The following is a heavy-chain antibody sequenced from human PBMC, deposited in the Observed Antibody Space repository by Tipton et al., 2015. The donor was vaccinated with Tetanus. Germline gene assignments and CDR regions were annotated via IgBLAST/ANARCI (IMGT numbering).Heavy chain of an antibody. CDR2: INYSGTT. Sequence: TLSLTCAVYGGSFSGYYWNWIRQPPGKGLEWIGEINYSGTTNYNPSLKSRVTMSVDTSKNQFSLKLRSVTAADTAVYYCARSADNWFDPWGQGTLVTVSS. CDR3: ARSADNWFDP. CDR1: GGSFSGYY. V-gene: IGHV4-34*01. J-gene: IGHJ5*02.